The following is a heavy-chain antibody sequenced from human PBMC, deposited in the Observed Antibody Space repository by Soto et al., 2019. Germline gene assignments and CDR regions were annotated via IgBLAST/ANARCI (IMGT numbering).Heavy chain of an antibody. V-gene: IGHV3-30*03. D-gene: IGHD3-22*01. J-gene: IGHJ5*01. Sequence: QVQLVESGGGVVQPGRSLRLTCAASGFTFSSNGMLWVRQAPGKGLEWVALVSYDGSKTYYADSVRGRFTISRDNSENTLYLQMNSLRAEDTAVYYCARWVGGSMYDNSGKYDSCGQGTLVTVSS. CDR2: VSYDGSKT. CDR1: GFTFSSNG. CDR3: ARWVGGSMYDNSGKYDS.